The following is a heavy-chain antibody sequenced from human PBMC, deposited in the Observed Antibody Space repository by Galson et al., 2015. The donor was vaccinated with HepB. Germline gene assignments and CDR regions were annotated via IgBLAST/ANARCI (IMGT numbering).Heavy chain of an antibody. J-gene: IGHJ4*02. D-gene: IGHD3-22*01. Sequence: SVKVSCKASGDTFNNYAISWVRQAPGQGLEWMGRLIPMLDIGNSAQRFQGRVTITADKSTSTAYMELGSLRSEDTGIYYCVIYSYDNTGPPGWGQGTLVTVSS. CDR1: GDTFNNYA. CDR2: LIPMLDIG. CDR3: VIYSYDNTGPPG. V-gene: IGHV1-69*04.